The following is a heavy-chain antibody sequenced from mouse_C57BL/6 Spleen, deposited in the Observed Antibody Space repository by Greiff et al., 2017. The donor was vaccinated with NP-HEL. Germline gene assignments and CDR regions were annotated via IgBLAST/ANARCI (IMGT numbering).Heavy chain of an antibody. V-gene: IGHV1-69*01. Sequence: QVQLQQPGAELVMPGASVKLSCKASGYTFTSYWMHWVKQRPGQGLEWIGEIDPSDSYTNYNQKFKGKSTLTVDKSSSTAYMQLSSLTSEDSAVYYCARTAYYSNHEYAMDYWGQGTSVTVSS. D-gene: IGHD2-5*01. CDR3: ARTAYYSNHEYAMDY. J-gene: IGHJ4*01. CDR1: GYTFTSYW. CDR2: IDPSDSYT.